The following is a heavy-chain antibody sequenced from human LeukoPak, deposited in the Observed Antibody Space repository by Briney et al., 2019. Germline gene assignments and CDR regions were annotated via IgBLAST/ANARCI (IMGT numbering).Heavy chain of an antibody. CDR1: GGSITSYY. V-gene: IGHV4-59*01. CDR3: AKWHEKLLAFDS. Sequence: SETLSLTCAVSGGSITSYYWNWIRQPPGEGLEWIGYIHHTGKNWYNPPLQSRVTLSVDTSKSEFSLRLNSVTAADTAVYYCAKWHEKLLAFDSWGQGTLVTVSS. CDR2: IHHTGKN. J-gene: IGHJ4*02. D-gene: IGHD1-7*01.